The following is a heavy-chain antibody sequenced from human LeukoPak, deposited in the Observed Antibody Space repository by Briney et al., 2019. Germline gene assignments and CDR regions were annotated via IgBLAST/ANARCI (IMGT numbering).Heavy chain of an antibody. V-gene: IGHV3-64D*06. CDR3: VKGGLPPFGGATGSCFVP. CDR2: ISSNGGST. CDR1: GFTFSSYA. Sequence: GGSLRLSCSASGFTFSSYAMHWVRQAPGKGLEYVSAISSNGGSTYYADSVKGRFTISRDNSKNTLYLQMSSLRAEDTAVYYCVKGGLPPFGGATGSCFVPWGQGALCSVSS. D-gene: IGHD3-16*01. J-gene: IGHJ5*02.